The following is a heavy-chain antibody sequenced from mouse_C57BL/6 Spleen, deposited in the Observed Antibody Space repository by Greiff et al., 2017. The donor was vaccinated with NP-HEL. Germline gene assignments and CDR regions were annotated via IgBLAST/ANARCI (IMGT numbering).Heavy chain of an antibody. D-gene: IGHD1-1*01. J-gene: IGHJ1*03. Sequence: EVQVVESGGGLVKPGGSLKLSCAASGFTFSSYAMSWVRQTPEKRLEWVATISAGGSYTYYPDNVKGRFTISRDNAKNNLYLQMSHLKSEDTAMYYCARGGNYGSAYWYFDVWGTGTTVTVSS. CDR2: ISAGGSYT. V-gene: IGHV5-4*01. CDR1: GFTFSSYA. CDR3: ARGGNYGSAYWYFDV.